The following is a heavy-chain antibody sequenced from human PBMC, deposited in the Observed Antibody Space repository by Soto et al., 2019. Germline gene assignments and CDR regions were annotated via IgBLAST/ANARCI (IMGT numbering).Heavy chain of an antibody. CDR3: ARGTGYSSSWHEFGF. CDR2: IWYDGSNK. D-gene: IGHD6-13*01. Sequence: QVQLVESGGGVVQPGRSLRLSCAASGFTFSSYGMHWVRQAPGKGLEWVAVIWYDGSNKYYADSVKGRFTISRDNSKNTLYLQMNSLRAEDTAVYYCARGTGYSSSWHEFGFWGQGTLVTVSS. V-gene: IGHV3-33*01. CDR1: GFTFSSYG. J-gene: IGHJ4*02.